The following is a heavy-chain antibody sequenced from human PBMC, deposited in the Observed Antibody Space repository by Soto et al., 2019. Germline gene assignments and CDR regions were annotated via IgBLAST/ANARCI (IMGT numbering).Heavy chain of an antibody. D-gene: IGHD3-10*01. Sequence: GGSLRLSCAASGFTFSSYSMNWVRQAPGKGLEWVSSISSSSSYIYYADSVKGRFTISRDNAKNSLYLQMNSLRAEDTAVYYCAVPYGSGRYYYYMDVWGKGTTVTVSS. J-gene: IGHJ6*03. CDR3: AVPYGSGRYYYYMDV. CDR2: ISSSSSYI. CDR1: GFTFSSYS. V-gene: IGHV3-21*01.